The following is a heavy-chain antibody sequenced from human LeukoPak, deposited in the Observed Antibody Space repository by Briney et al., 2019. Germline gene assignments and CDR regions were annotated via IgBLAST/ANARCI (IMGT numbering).Heavy chain of an antibody. CDR2: INPNSGVT. J-gene: IGHJ4*02. CDR1: GYTFTGHY. V-gene: IGHV1-2*02. CDR3: ARVAYCSTGLCLNYDY. D-gene: IGHD2-2*01. Sequence: ASLKVSCKSSGYTFTGHYMHWMRQAPGQGLEWMGWINPNSGVTRYAQRFQGRVTMTRDTSTSTAYMELSRLKSDDTAAYYCARVAYCSTGLCLNYDYWGQGTLVTVSS.